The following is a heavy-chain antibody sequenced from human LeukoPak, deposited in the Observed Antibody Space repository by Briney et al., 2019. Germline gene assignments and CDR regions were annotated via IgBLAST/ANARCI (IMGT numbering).Heavy chain of an antibody. CDR3: AREKGKAFDI. CDR1: GFTFSSYG. J-gene: IGHJ3*02. V-gene: IGHV3-30*02. Sequence: PGGSLRLSCAASGFTFSSYGMHWVRQAPGKGLEWVAFIRYDGSNKYYADSVKGRFTISRDNSKNTLYLQMNSLRAEDTAVYYCAREKGKAFDIWGQGTMVTVSS. CDR2: IRYDGSNK.